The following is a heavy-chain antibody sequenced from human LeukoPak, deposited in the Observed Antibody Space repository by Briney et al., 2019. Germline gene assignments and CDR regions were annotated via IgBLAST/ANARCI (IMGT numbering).Heavy chain of an antibody. D-gene: IGHD2-8*01. Sequence: SETLSLTCTVSGGSISSYYWSWIRQPPGKGLEWIGRIYTSGSTNYNPSLKSRVTMSVDTSKNQFSLKLSSVTAADTAVYYCASNERLPDHAFDIWGQGTMVTVSS. J-gene: IGHJ3*02. V-gene: IGHV4-4*07. CDR3: ASNERLPDHAFDI. CDR1: GGSISSYY. CDR2: IYTSGST.